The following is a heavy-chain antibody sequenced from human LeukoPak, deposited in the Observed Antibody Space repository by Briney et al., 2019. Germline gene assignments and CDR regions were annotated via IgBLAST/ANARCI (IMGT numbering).Heavy chain of an antibody. CDR2: ISAYNGNT. Sequence: ASVKVSCKAPGYTFTSYGISWVRQAPGQGLEWMGWISAYNGNTNYAQKLQGRVTMTTDTSTSTAYMEPRSLRSDDTAVYYCASTYYYYYMDVWGKGTAVTVSS. J-gene: IGHJ6*03. V-gene: IGHV1-18*01. CDR3: ASTYYYYYMDV. CDR1: GYTFTSYG.